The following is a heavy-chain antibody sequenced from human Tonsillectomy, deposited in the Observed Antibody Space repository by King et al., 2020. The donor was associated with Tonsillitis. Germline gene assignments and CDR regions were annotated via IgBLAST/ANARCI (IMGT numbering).Heavy chain of an antibody. J-gene: IGHJ4*02. V-gene: IGHV3-43*01. CDR2: ITWDGGIT. CDR3: ATDVSPGGTL. CDR1: GFNFDDYS. D-gene: IGHD6-13*01. Sequence: VQLVESGGGVVQPGGSLRLSCAASGFNFDDYSMNWVRQAPGKGLEWNSLITWDGGITYYGDSVKGRFTISRDNSKNSLYLQMSSLTTDDSALYFCATDVSPGGTLWGQGTLVSVSS.